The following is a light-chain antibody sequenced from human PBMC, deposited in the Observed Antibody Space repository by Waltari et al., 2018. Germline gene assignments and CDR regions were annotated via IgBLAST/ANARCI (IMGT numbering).Light chain of an antibody. CDR2: LAS. CDR1: QSISTS. J-gene: IGKJ2*01. V-gene: IGKV1-39*01. CDR3: QQSYITAYT. Sequence: IEMTQSPSSLSASVGDRVTITCRASQSISTSLNWYQQIPGEAPKLLIYLASTLQSGVPSRFSGSGSGTDFSLTISSLQPEDFATYYCQQSYITAYTFGQGTKVEIQ.